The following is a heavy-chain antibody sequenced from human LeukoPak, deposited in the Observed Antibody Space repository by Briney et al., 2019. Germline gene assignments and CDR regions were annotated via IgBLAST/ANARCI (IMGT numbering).Heavy chain of an antibody. CDR2: IYYSGST. J-gene: IGHJ4*02. V-gene: IGHV4-31*03. CDR1: GGSISSGGCY. Sequence: SQTLSLTCTVSGGSISSGGCYWSWLRQHPGKGLEWIGYIYYSGSTYYNPSLKSRFTISVDTSKNQFSLKLSSVTAADTAVYYCARDTTTDYCSSTSCYRVSYFDYWGQGTLVTVSS. D-gene: IGHD2-2*01. CDR3: ARDTTTDYCSSTSCYRVSYFDY.